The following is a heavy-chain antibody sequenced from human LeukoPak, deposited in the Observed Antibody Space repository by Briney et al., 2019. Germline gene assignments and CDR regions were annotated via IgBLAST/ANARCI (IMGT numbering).Heavy chain of an antibody. Sequence: PGRSLRLSCAASGFTFSSYAMSWVRQAPGKGLEWVSAISGSGGSTYYADSVKGRFTISRDNSKNTLYLQMNSLRAEDTAVYYCAKDPARTLTGYYNFDYWGQGTLVTVSS. CDR2: ISGSGGST. V-gene: IGHV3-23*01. CDR1: GFTFSSYA. CDR3: AKDPARTLTGYYNFDY. D-gene: IGHD3-9*01. J-gene: IGHJ4*02.